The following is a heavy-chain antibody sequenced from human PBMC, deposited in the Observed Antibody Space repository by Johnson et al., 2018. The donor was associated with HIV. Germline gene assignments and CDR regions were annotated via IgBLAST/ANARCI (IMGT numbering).Heavy chain of an antibody. CDR2: ISYDGTNK. D-gene: IGHD5-12*01. J-gene: IGHJ3*02. CDR3: ARDAKVGYGDAFDI. Sequence: QVQLVESGGGVVQPGRSLRLSCAASGFTFSSYAMHWVRQAPGKGLEWVASISYDGTNKYYADSVKGRFTISRDNAKNTLYLQMNSLRAEDTAVFYCARDAKVGYGDAFDIWGHGTMVTVSS. CDR1: GFTFSSYA. V-gene: IGHV3-30-3*01.